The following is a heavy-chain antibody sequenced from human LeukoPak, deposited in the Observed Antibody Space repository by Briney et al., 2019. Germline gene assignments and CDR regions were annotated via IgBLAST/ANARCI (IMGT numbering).Heavy chain of an antibody. CDR2: IYYSGST. CDR3: ARIGGSHDFWSGYYFDY. J-gene: IGHJ4*02. CDR1: GGSISSYY. Sequence: SETLSLTCTVSGGSISSYYWSWIRQPPGKGLEWIGYIYYSGSTNYNPSLKSRVTISVDTSKNQFSLKLSSVTAADTAVYYCARIGGSHDFWSGYYFDYWGQGTLVTVSS. V-gene: IGHV4-59*08. D-gene: IGHD3-3*01.